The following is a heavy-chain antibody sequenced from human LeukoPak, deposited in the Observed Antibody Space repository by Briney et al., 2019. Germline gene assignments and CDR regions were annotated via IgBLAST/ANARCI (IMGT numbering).Heavy chain of an antibody. J-gene: IGHJ4*02. CDR1: GFTFSSYA. CDR2: ISGSGGST. CDR3: AKDMDIERTQYLGICSGGSCYSTFDY. V-gene: IGHV3-23*01. Sequence: PGGSLRLSCAASGFTFSSYAMSWVRQAPGKGLEWVSAISGSGGSTYYADSVKGRFTISRDNSKNTLYLQMNSLRAEDTAVYYCAKDMDIERTQYLGICSGGSCYSTFDYWGQGTLVTVSS. D-gene: IGHD2-15*01.